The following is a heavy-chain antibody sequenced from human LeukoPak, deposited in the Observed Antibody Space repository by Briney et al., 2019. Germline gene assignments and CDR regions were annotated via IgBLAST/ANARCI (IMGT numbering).Heavy chain of an antibody. J-gene: IGHJ5*02. D-gene: IGHD4-17*01. V-gene: IGHV3-33*01. CDR2: IWYDGSNK. Sequence: GGSLRLSCAESGFTFSSYGMHWVRQAPGKGLEWVAAIWYDGSNKYYADSVKGRFTISRDNSKNTLYLQMNSLRAEDTAVYYCASLGDYVDYFLAKRTNWFDPWGQGTLVTVSS. CDR3: ASLGDYVDYFLAKRTNWFDP. CDR1: GFTFSSYG.